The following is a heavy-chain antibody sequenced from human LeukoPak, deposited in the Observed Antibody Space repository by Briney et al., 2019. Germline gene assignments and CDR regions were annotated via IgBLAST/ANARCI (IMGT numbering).Heavy chain of an antibody. CDR2: IYYSGSI. V-gene: IGHV4-28*03. CDR1: GYSISSCKW. D-gene: IGHD1-26*01. Sequence: SDTLSLTCAVSGYSISSCKWWGWLRQPPGRGLEWIGYIYYSGSIYCNGSLKSRVTMSVDTSKNQFSLRLSSVTAADTAVYYCARDSLGAGTVGATSGYWGQGTLVTVSS. CDR3: ARDSLGAGTVGATSGY. J-gene: IGHJ4*02.